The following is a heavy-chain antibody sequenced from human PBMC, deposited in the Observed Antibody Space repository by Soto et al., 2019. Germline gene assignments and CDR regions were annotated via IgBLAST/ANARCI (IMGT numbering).Heavy chain of an antibody. CDR2: INHSGST. V-gene: IGHV4-34*01. J-gene: IGHJ4*02. Sequence: PSETLSLTCAVYGGSFSGYYWTWIRQPPGTGLEWIGEINHSGSTNYNPSLKSRVTISVDTSKNQFSLKLTSVTAADTAVYYCARMVRGNSNFDYWGQGTLVTVSS. CDR1: GGSFSGYY. CDR3: ARMVRGNSNFDY. D-gene: IGHD3-10*01.